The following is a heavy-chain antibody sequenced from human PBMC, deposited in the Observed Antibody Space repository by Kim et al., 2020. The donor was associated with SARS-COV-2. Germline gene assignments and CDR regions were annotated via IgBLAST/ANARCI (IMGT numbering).Heavy chain of an antibody. CDR2: ISSSSSYI. D-gene: IGHD1-26*01. Sequence: GGSLRLSCAASGFTFSSYSMNWVRQAPGKGLEWVSSISSSSSYIYYADSVKGRFTISRDNAKNSLYLQMNSLRAEDTAVYYCARGLPRPSFVGARPTYYFDYWGQGTLVTVSS. V-gene: IGHV3-21*01. J-gene: IGHJ4*02. CDR1: GFTFSSYS. CDR3: ARGLPRPSFVGARPTYYFDY.